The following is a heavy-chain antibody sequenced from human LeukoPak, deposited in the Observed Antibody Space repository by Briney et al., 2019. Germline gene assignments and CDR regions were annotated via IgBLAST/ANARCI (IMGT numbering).Heavy chain of an antibody. V-gene: IGHV1-24*01. Sequence: GASVKVSCKVSGYTLTELSMHWVRQAPGKGLEWMGGFDPEDGETIYAQKFQGRVTMTEDTSTDTAYMELSSLRSEDTAVYYCARDLHEEWLHWFDPWGQGTLVTVSS. J-gene: IGHJ5*02. CDR3: ARDLHEEWLHWFDP. D-gene: IGHD3-3*01. CDR2: FDPEDGET. CDR1: GYTLTELS.